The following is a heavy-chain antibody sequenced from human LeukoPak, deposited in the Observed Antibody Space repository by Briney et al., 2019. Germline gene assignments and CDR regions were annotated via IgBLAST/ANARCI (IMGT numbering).Heavy chain of an antibody. CDR2: FDPEDGET. Sequence: GASVNVSCKVSGYTLTELSMHWVRQAPGKGREWMGGFDPEDGETIYAQTFQGRVTMTEDTSTDTAYMELSSLRSEDTAVYYCATKDYGDYERDFDYWGQGTLVTVSS. J-gene: IGHJ4*02. CDR3: ATKDYGDYERDFDY. V-gene: IGHV1-24*01. D-gene: IGHD4-17*01. CDR1: GYTLTELS.